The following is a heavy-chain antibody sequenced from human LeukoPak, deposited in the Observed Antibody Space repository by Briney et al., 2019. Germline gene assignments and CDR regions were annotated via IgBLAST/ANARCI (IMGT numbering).Heavy chain of an antibody. Sequence: PGGSLRLSCVASGFTFRSHATYWVLQAPGKGLDWVAVIWPDGSYKYYGDSVKDRFTISRDNSKNTLSLQMNSLRAEDTVVYYCERGAPDKNDLLGYWGQGTLVTVSS. CDR3: ERGAPDKNDLLGY. J-gene: IGHJ4*02. D-gene: IGHD1-1*01. V-gene: IGHV3-33*07. CDR2: IWPDGSYK. CDR1: GFTFRSHA.